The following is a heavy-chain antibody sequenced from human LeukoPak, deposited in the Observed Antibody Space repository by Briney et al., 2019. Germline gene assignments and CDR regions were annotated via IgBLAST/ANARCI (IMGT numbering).Heavy chain of an antibody. Sequence: PSETLSLTCTVSGGSISSSSYYWGWIRQPPGKGLEWIGSIYYSGSTCYNPSLKSRVTISVDTSKNQFSLKLSSVTAADTAVYYCARDQDRYSDAFDIWGQGTMVTVSS. D-gene: IGHD2-15*01. V-gene: IGHV4-39*07. CDR2: IYYSGST. J-gene: IGHJ3*02. CDR1: GGSISSSSYY. CDR3: ARDQDRYSDAFDI.